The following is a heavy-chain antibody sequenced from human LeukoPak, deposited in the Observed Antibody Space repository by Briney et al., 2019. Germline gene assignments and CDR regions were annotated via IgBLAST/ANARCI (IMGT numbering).Heavy chain of an antibody. CDR1: GGSFSGYY. V-gene: IGHV4-34*01. Sequence: SETLSLTCAVYGGSFSGYYWSWIRQPPGKGLEWIGEINHSGSTNYNPSLKSRVTISVDTSKNQFSLKLSSVTAADTAVYYCARLYDGGVDYWGQGTLVTVSS. CDR3: ARLYDGGVDY. J-gene: IGHJ4*02. CDR2: INHSGST. D-gene: IGHD3-3*01.